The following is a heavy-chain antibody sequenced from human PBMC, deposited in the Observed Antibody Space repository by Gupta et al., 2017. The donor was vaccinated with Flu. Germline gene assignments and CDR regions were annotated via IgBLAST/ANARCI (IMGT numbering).Heavy chain of an antibody. CDR1: GGSISSGSYS. CDR3: ATFSGSYYGATY. Sequence: QVQLQESGPGLVKPSQTLSLTCTVPGGSISSGSYSWNWIRQPAGKGLEWMGHIYSSGSTNYNPSLKSRVTISVDTSRNQFSLKLSSVTAADTAVYYCATFSGSYYGATYWGQGTLVTVSS. V-gene: IGHV4-61*02. J-gene: IGHJ4*02. CDR2: IYSSGST. D-gene: IGHD1-26*01.